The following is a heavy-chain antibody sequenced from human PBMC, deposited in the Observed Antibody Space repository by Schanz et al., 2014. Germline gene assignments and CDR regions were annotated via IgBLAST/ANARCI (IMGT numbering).Heavy chain of an antibody. Sequence: EVQLVESGGGLVQPGGSLRLSCAASGLTFSNHAMSWVRQAPGKGLEWVSAISGSGDNTFYADSVKGRFTISRDNSKNTLYLQMNSLRAEDTAVYYCARQRSYFYAMDVWGQGTTVTVSS. CDR2: ISGSGDNT. V-gene: IGHV3-23*04. CDR3: ARQRSYFYAMDV. CDR1: GLTFSNHA. J-gene: IGHJ6*02.